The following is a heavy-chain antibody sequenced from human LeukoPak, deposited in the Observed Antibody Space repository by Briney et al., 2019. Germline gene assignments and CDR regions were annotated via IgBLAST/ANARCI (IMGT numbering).Heavy chain of an antibody. CDR1: GGSISSGSYY. Sequence: SQTLSLTCTVSGGSISSGSYYRSWIRQPAGKGLRWIGRIYTRGSTNYNPSMNSRVTISVDSFKIQCPLNLSSVTAADTAVYYCARYLCSGGSCYSGFDYWGQGTLVTVSS. V-gene: IGHV4-61*02. D-gene: IGHD2-15*01. CDR2: IYTRGST. CDR3: ARYLCSGGSCYSGFDY. J-gene: IGHJ4*02.